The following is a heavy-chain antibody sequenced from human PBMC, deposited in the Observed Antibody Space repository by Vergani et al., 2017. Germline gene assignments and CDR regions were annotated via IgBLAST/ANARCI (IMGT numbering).Heavy chain of an antibody. Sequence: QVQLQESGPGRVKPSQTLSLTCSVSGASINSGSYYWSWVRQPAGKELEWIGHVYPGGSTKYNPSLESRVTVSGASSKNQFSLRLRSLTAADTAVYFCAIGTPFGMFDSWGRGILVSVSS. CDR1: GASINSGSYY. D-gene: IGHD3-3*01. CDR2: VYPGGST. J-gene: IGHJ4*02. V-gene: IGHV4-61*02. CDR3: AIGTPFGMFDS.